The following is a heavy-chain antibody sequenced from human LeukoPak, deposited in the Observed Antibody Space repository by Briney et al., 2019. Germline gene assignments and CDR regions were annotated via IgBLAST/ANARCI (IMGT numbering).Heavy chain of an antibody. V-gene: IGHV3-13*01. D-gene: IGHD2-2*01. CDR3: SRANLGVEDWYFDL. CDR2: IGIAGET. Sequence: GWCLRLSRAAAGFRFISHDMHWVRQPTGKGLEWVSGIGIAGETFYADSVESRFTISRENANNSFDLQMNSLRAGDTAVYYCSRANLGVEDWYFDLWGRGTLVTVSS. J-gene: IGHJ2*01. CDR1: GFRFISHD.